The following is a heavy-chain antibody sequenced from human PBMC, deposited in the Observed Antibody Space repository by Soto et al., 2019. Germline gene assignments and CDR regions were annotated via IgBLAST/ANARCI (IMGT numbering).Heavy chain of an antibody. CDR2: IYYSGST. J-gene: IGHJ5*02. Sequence: SETLSLTCTVSGGAISSYYWSWFRQPPGKGLEWIGYIYYSGSTNYNPSLKSRVTISVDTSKNQFSLKLSSVTAEDTAVYYCARAPGVSADIVLVPAAIPPGFDPWGQGTLVTVSS. D-gene: IGHD2-2*01. CDR1: GGAISSYY. CDR3: ARAPGVSADIVLVPAAIPPGFDP. V-gene: IGHV4-59*01.